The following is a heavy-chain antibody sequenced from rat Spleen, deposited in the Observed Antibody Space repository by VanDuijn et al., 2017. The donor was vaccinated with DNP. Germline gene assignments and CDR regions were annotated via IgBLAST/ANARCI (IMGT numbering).Heavy chain of an antibody. CDR3: ATHRTGNYFDY. J-gene: IGHJ2*01. Sequence: EVQLVESGGGLVQPGRSLKLSCAASGFTFSAYYMAWVRQAPAKGLEWVAYIGSAAYAPYYGDSVKGRFTISRDNAKSTLYLQMNSLRSEDTATYYCATHRTGNYFDYWGQGVMVTVSS. CDR1: GFTFSAYY. V-gene: IGHV5-22*01. CDR2: IGSAAYAP.